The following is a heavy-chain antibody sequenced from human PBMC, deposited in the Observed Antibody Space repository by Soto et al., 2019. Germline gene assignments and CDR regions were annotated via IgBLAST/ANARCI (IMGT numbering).Heavy chain of an antibody. CDR1: GGSISSVGSS. Sequence: SLSPTCAVSGGSISSVGSSWSWIRQPPGKGLEWIGYIYHSGSTYYNPSLKRRVTQSQDRSKPQFSLRLSSVTAPAPAVFYYAREYSSSSSNWFDPWGQGTLVTVSS. CDR2: IYHSGST. J-gene: IGHJ5*02. D-gene: IGHD6-6*01. V-gene: IGHV4-30-2*01. CDR3: AREYSSSSSNWFDP.